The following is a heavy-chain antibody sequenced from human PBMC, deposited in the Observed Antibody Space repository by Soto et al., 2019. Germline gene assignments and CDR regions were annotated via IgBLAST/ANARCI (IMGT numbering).Heavy chain of an antibody. CDR1: GLTFSSYG. J-gene: IGHJ6*03. Sequence: GGSLRLSCAAAGLTFSSYGMHWVRQAPGKGLEWVAVISYDGSNKYYADSVKGRFTISRDNSKNTLYLQMNSLRAEDTAVYYCAKDIAASYYYYMDVWGKGTTVTVSS. CDR3: AKDIAASYYYYMDV. CDR2: ISYDGSNK. D-gene: IGHD6-25*01. V-gene: IGHV3-30*18.